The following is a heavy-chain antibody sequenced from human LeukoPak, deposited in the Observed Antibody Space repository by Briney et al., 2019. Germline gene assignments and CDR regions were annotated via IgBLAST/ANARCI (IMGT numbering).Heavy chain of an antibody. CDR2: INHSGST. Sequence: PSETLSLTCTVSGGSISSGGYYWSWIRQPPGKGLEWIGEINHSGSTNYNPSLKSRVTISVGTSKNQFSLKLSSVTAADTAVYYCARGGLQVDYDSSGSYHDLANWFDPWGQGTLVTVSS. CDR3: ARGGLQVDYDSSGSYHDLANWFDP. J-gene: IGHJ5*02. D-gene: IGHD3-22*01. CDR1: GGSISSGGYY. V-gene: IGHV4-39*07.